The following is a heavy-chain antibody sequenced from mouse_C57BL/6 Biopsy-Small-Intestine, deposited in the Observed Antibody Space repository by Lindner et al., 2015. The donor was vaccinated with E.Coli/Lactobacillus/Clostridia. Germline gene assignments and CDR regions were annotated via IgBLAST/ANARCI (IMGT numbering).Heavy chain of an antibody. CDR2: ISPNNGVT. V-gene: IGHV1-34*02. Sequence: VQLQESGPELVKPGDSVKMSCKASGYTFTDYYMGWVKQSHGKSLEWIGYISPNNGVTIYNQKFKGKATLTVDKSSSTAYMELHSLTSEDSAVYYCARGPIGAWFAYWGQGTLVTVSA. CDR1: GYTFTDYY. J-gene: IGHJ3*01. CDR3: ARGPIGAWFAY. D-gene: IGHD2-14*01.